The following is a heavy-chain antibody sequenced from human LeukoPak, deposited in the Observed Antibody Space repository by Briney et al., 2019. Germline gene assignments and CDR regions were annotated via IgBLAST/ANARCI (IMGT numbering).Heavy chain of an antibody. J-gene: IGHJ4*02. CDR1: GGSISSYY. CDR2: IYYSGST. V-gene: IGHV4-59*01. D-gene: IGHD3-3*01. CDR3: ARIHDDFWSGYYVDY. Sequence: PSETLSLTCTVSGGSISSYYWSWIRQPPGKGLEWIGYIYYSGSTNYNPSLKSRVTISVDTSKNQFSLKLSSVTAADTAVYYCARIHDDFWSGYYVDYWGQGNLVTVSS.